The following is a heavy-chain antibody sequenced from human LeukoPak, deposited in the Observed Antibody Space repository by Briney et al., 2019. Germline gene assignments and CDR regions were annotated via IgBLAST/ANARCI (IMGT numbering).Heavy chain of an antibody. D-gene: IGHD2-21*02. J-gene: IGHJ4*02. CDR3: ARGDEAYGESVY. CDR1: GFTFSTYS. V-gene: IGHV3-7*01. CDR2: IKEDGSEK. Sequence: GGSLRLSCAASGFTFSTYSMNWVRQAPGKGLEWVANIKEDGSEKFYVDSVRGRFTISRDNAENSLYLQMNSLRAEDTAVYYCARGDEAYGESVYWGQGTLVTVSS.